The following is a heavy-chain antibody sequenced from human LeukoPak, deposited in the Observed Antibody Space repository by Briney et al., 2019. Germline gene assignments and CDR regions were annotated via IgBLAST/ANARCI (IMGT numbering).Heavy chain of an antibody. CDR3: ARHPKGYFSRFDP. D-gene: IGHD2-15*01. V-gene: IGHV4-39*01. J-gene: IGHJ5*02. CDR2: IYYSGNT. CDR1: GGSISSTTHY. Sequence: SETLSLTCTVSGGSISSTTHYWGWIRQPPGKGLEWIGSIYYSGNTDYNPSLKSRVTISVDTSKNQFSLKLNSVTAADTAVYYCARHPKGYFSRFDPWGQGTLVTVSS.